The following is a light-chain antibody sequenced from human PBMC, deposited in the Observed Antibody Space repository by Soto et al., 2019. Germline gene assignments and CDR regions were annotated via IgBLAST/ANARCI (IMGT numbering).Light chain of an antibody. Sequence: QFALTQPAAVSGSPGQSITISCTGTTSDLGDYKYISWYQQHPGKVPKLIIYEVTNRPSGVSNRFSGSKAGNTASPTISGHHSEDDADYYCSLYTSSRVFVGGTKLTV. J-gene: IGLJ3*02. CDR3: SLYTSSRV. V-gene: IGLV2-14*01. CDR1: TSDLGDYKY. CDR2: EVT.